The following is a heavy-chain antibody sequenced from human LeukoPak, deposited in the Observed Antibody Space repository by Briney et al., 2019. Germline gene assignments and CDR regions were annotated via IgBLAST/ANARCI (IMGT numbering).Heavy chain of an antibody. V-gene: IGHV4-34*01. CDR1: GGSFSDYF. J-gene: IGHJ6*02. CDR3: ARDVVVVTAAIHYGMDV. CDR2: INHSGRT. Sequence: SETLSLTCAVYGGSFSDYFWGWIRQPPGKGLEWIGEINHSGRTYYNPSLKSRVTIPVDTSKNQFSLNLSSVTAADTAVYYCARDVVVVTAAIHYGMDVWGQGTTVTVSS. D-gene: IGHD2-2*01.